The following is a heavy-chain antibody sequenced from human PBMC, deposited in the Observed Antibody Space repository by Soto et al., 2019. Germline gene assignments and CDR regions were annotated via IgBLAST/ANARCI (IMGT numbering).Heavy chain of an antibody. CDR2: TYYRSKWYN. J-gene: IGHJ6*02. V-gene: IGHV6-1*01. D-gene: IGHD6-19*01. Sequence: SQTLSLTCAISGDSVSSNSAAWNWIRQSPSRGLEWLGRTYYRSKWYNDYAVSVKSRITINPDTSKNQFSLQLDSVTPEDTAVYYCASGLSAVAAPRGYYYYGMDVWGQGTTVTVYS. CDR3: ASGLSAVAAPRGYYYYGMDV. CDR1: GDSVSSNSAA.